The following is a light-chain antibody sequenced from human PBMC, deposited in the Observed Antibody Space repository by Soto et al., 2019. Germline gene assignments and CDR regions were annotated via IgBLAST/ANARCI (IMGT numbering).Light chain of an antibody. CDR3: HQYNNWPPWT. Sequence: DIVMTQSPAILSVSPGERATLSCRASQSIRNDLAWYQQKPCQAPRLLIYDASTRATGIPARFSGSGSGTEFTLTISSLQSDDFAIYYCHQYNNWPPWTFGQGTKVEI. J-gene: IGKJ1*01. V-gene: IGKV3D-15*01. CDR2: DAS. CDR1: QSIRND.